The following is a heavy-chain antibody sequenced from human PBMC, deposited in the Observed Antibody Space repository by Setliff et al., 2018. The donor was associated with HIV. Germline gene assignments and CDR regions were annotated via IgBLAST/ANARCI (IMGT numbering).Heavy chain of an antibody. CDR2: VGYSSETT. CDR3: TKGHYTTSG. V-gene: IGHV3-48*03. D-gene: IGHD2-2*02. CDR1: GFTFGNWE. Sequence: GGSLRLSCATSGFTFGNWEMNWVRQAPGKGLEWVSYVGYSSETTKQAESVRGRFTISRDNAKNSLYLQMNSLRVEDTAVYYCTKGHYTTSGWGQGTLVTAPQ. J-gene: IGHJ4*02.